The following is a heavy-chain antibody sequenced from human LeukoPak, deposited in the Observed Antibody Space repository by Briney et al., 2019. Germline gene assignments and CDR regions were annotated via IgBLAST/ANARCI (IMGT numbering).Heavy chain of an antibody. CDR1: GFTFSSYA. CDR2: ISSSSSTI. D-gene: IGHD3-3*01. Sequence: QPGGSLRLSCAASGFTFSSYAMHWVRQAPGKGLEWVSYISSSSSTIYYADSVKGRFTISRDNAKNSLYLQMNSLRAEDTAVYYCARGPYYDFWSGYSQLDYWGQGTLVTVSS. V-gene: IGHV3-48*01. CDR3: ARGPYYDFWSGYSQLDY. J-gene: IGHJ4*02.